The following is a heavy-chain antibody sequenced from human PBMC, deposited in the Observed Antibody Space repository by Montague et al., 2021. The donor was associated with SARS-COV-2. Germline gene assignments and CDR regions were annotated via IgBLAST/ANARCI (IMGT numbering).Heavy chain of an antibody. J-gene: IGHJ3*02. CDR2: ISISDGNT. CDR1: GFTFGSYA. CDR3: AKDRQLVGDDAFDI. Sequence: SLRLSCAASGFTFGSYAMSWVRQAPGKGLEWVSTISISDGNTYYADSVEGRFTISRDKSKNTLYLQMNSLRAEDTAVYYCAKDRQLVGDDAFDIWGQGTMVTVSS. V-gene: IGHV3-23*01. D-gene: IGHD6-13*01.